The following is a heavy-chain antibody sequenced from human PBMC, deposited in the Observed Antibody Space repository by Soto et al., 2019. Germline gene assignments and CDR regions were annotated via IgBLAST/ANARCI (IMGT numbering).Heavy chain of an antibody. CDR2: ISYDGSNK. CDR3: AREGLGFYSNRPFDY. D-gene: IGHD4-4*01. Sequence: QVQLVESGGGVVQPGRSLRLSCAASGFTFSSYAMHWVRQAPGKGLEWVAVISYDGSNKYYADSVKGRFTISRDNSKNTLYLQMNSLRAEDTAVYYCAREGLGFYSNRPFDYWGQGTLVTVSS. CDR1: GFTFSSYA. V-gene: IGHV3-30-3*01. J-gene: IGHJ4*02.